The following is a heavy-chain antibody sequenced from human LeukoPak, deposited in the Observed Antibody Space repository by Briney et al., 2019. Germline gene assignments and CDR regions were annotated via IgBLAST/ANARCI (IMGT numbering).Heavy chain of an antibody. J-gene: IGHJ4*02. CDR3: ARGTERATAISDY. Sequence: ASVKVSCKASGYTLSDYYLHWVRQAPGQGLEWMGWIHPNTGGTNYAQKFQGRVTMTRDTSITTGYMELSRLRSDDMAVYYCARGTERATAISDYWGQGTLVTVSS. CDR1: GYTLSDYY. V-gene: IGHV1-2*02. CDR2: IHPNTGGT. D-gene: IGHD5-24*01.